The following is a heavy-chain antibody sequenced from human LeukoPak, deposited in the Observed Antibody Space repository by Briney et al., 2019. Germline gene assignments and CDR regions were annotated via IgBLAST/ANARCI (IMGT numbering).Heavy chain of an antibody. Sequence: GGSLRLSCAASGFTFSSYAMSWVRQAPGKGLEWVSAISGSGGSTYYADSVKGRFTISRDNSKNTLYLQMNSLRAEDTAVYYCAKFITHDWFGELFHFDYWGQGTLVTVSS. J-gene: IGHJ4*02. CDR3: AKFITHDWFGELFHFDY. D-gene: IGHD3-10*01. CDR1: GFTFSSYA. V-gene: IGHV3-23*01. CDR2: ISGSGGST.